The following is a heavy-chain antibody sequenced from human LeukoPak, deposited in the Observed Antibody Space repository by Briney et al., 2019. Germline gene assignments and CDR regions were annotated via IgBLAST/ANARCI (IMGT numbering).Heavy chain of an antibody. J-gene: IGHJ3*02. D-gene: IGHD2-15*01. Sequence: GGSLRLSCAASGFSFSGYWMPWVRQAPGKWLEWVANIKQDGSEKYYVDSVKGQFTISRDNAKNSLYPQMNSLRAEDTAVYYCARDQGYLAFDIWGQGTMVTVSS. CDR2: IKQDGSEK. CDR3: ARDQGYLAFDI. CDR1: GFSFSGYW. V-gene: IGHV3-7*01.